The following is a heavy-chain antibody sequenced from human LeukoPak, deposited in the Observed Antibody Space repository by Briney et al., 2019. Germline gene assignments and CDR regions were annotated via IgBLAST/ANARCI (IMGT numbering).Heavy chain of an antibody. CDR1: GGSISSYY. CDR2: IYYTGST. Sequence: SETLSLTCTVSGGSISSYYWSWIRQPPGKGLEWIGYIYYTGSTNYNPSLKSRVTISVDTSKNQFSLKLSSVTAADTAVYYCARLAGVVGAHDYWGQGTLVTVSS. J-gene: IGHJ4*02. V-gene: IGHV4-59*08. CDR3: ARLAGVVGAHDY. D-gene: IGHD1-26*01.